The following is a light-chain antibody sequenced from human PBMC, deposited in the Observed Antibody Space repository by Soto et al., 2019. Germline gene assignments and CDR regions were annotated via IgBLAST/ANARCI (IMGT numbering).Light chain of an antibody. CDR3: QHYDNYPWT. CDR1: QDIRNY. Sequence: AVLLTQSPSSFSASTGDRATITCRASQDIRNYLAWYQQVPGKAPKLLLYAASILQTGVPSRFSGSGSGTAFTLTIDGLQSEDFATYFCQHYDNYPWTFGQGTTVE. V-gene: IGKV1-8*01. CDR2: AAS. J-gene: IGKJ1*01.